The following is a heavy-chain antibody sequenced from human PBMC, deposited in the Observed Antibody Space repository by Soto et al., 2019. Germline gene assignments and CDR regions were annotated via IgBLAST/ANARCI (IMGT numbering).Heavy chain of an antibody. Sequence: EVQLLESGGGLVQPGGSLRLSCAASGFTFSSYAMSWVRQAPGKGLEWVSAISGSGGSTYYADSVKGRFTISRDNSKNTLYLQMNSLRAEDTAVYYCAKDHWTYYDFWSGSNWYFDLWGRGTLVTVSS. V-gene: IGHV3-23*01. J-gene: IGHJ2*01. CDR2: ISGSGGST. D-gene: IGHD3-3*01. CDR1: GFTFSSYA. CDR3: AKDHWTYYDFWSGSNWYFDL.